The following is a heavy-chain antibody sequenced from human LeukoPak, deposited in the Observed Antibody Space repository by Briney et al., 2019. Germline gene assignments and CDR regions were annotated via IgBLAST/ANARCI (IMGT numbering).Heavy chain of an antibody. CDR1: GYTLTELS. D-gene: IGHD6-19*01. CDR3: ATVRSSGWYRATDAFDI. Sequence: ASVKVSCKVSGYTLTELSMHWVRQAPGKGLEWMGGLDPEDGETIYAQKFQGRVTMTEDTSTDTAYMELSSLRSEDTAVYYCATVRSSGWYRATDAFDIWGQGTMVTVSS. CDR2: LDPEDGET. J-gene: IGHJ3*02. V-gene: IGHV1-24*01.